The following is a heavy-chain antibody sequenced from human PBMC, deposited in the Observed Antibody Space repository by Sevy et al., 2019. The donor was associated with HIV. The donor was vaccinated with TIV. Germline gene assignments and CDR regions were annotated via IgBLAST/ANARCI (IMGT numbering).Heavy chain of an antibody. CDR3: ASEGGVATTGDHDAFDI. Sequence: ASVKVSCKASGDTFSTYGLSWVRQAPGQGLEWMGGIIPIFGTPNYAQKFQGRVTITADESASTAYMELSSLRSEDTALYYCASEGGVATTGDHDAFDIWGHWTLVTVSS. CDR2: IIPIFGTP. J-gene: IGHJ3*02. D-gene: IGHD7-27*01. CDR1: GDTFSTYG. V-gene: IGHV1-69*13.